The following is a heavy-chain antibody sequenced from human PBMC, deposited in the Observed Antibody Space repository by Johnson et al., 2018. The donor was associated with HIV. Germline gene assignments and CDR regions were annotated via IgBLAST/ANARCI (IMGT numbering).Heavy chain of an antibody. D-gene: IGHD3-22*01. CDR2: ISSSGSTI. CDR3: ARYHYYDSRLNDAFDI. J-gene: IGHJ3*02. CDR1: GFTFSDYY. Sequence: QVQLVESGGGLVKPGGSLRLSCAASGFTFSDYYMSWIRQAPGKGLEWVSYISSSGSTIYYADPVKGRFTISRDNAKNLVYLQMNSLRAEDTAVYYCARYHYYDSRLNDAFDIWGQGTMVTVSS. V-gene: IGHV3-11*04.